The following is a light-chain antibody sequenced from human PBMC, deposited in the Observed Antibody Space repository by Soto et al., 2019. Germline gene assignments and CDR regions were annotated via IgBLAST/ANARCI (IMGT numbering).Light chain of an antibody. Sequence: DIQMTQSPSSLSASVGDRVTITCRASQSIVSSLNWYQQKPGEAPKLLIYAASSLQSGVPSRFSGSGAGTDFTLTISSLQPEDFATYCWQQSYTTPLTFGGGTKVEIK. CDR2: AAS. CDR3: QQSYTTPLT. CDR1: QSIVSS. J-gene: IGKJ4*01. V-gene: IGKV1-39*01.